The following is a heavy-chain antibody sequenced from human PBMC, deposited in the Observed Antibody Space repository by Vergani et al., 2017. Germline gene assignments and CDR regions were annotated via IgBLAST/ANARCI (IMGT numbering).Heavy chain of an antibody. CDR3: ARDGGGGGDYYYYYGMDV. Sequence: QVQLVQSGAEVKKPGSSVKVSCKASGGTFSSYAISWVRQAPGQGLEWMGGIIPIFGTANYAQKFQGRVTITADESTSTAYMELSSLRSEDTAVYYCARDGGGGGDYYYYYGMDVWGQGTTVTVSS. CDR2: IIPIFGTA. J-gene: IGHJ6*02. CDR1: GGTFSSYA. V-gene: IGHV1-69*01. D-gene: IGHD4-17*01.